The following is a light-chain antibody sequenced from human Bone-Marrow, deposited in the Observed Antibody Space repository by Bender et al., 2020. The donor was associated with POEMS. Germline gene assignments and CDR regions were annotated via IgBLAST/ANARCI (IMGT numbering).Light chain of an antibody. J-gene: IGLJ2*01. CDR3: SSHAGSNILI. V-gene: IGLV2-14*02. CDR1: SNDVGTYNL. Sequence: QSALAQPASVSGSPGQSITISCTGTSNDVGTYNLVSWYQHHPGEAPELIIYEGTKRPSGVSNRFSGSKSGNTASLTVSSLQAEDEADYYCSSHAGSNILIFGGGTKLTVL. CDR2: EGT.